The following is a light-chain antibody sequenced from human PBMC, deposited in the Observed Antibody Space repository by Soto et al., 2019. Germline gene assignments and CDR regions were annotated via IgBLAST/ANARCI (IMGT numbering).Light chain of an antibody. CDR2: GAS. J-gene: IGKJ5*01. Sequence: EVLLTQSPDALSLSPGERATLSCRASQTVSSTYLAWCQQRPGQAPRLLIYGASTRAAGIPDRFSGSGSGTDFTLTITRLEPEDSAVYFCQQYTGPPTTFGQGTRLEI. CDR3: QQYTGPPTT. V-gene: IGKV3-20*01. CDR1: QTVSSTY.